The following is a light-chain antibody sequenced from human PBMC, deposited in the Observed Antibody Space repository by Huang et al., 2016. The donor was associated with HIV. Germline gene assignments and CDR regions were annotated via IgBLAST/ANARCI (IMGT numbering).Light chain of an antibody. V-gene: IGKV4-1*01. Sequence: DIVMTQSPDSLAVSLGERATINCKSSQSLLYNSNIKNYLAWYQQKPGQPPNLLIYWASSRKSGVPDRFSGSGSETDFTLTISSLQAEDVAVYYCQQHYSSPPTFGQGTKLEIK. CDR2: WAS. CDR3: QQHYSSPPT. CDR1: QSLLYNSNIKNY. J-gene: IGKJ2*01.